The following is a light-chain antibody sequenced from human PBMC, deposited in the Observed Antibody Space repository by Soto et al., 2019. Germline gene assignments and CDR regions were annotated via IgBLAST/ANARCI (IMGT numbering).Light chain of an antibody. Sequence: QSALTQPRSVSGSPGRSVTISCTGTSIDVGDFNYVSWYQHLPGRAPKLIIYDVTNRPSGISYRFSASKSGRTASLTISGLQAEDEADYYCSSYSSSTTHVVFGGGTKVTVL. CDR1: SIDVGDFNY. CDR3: SSYSSSTTHVV. CDR2: DVT. V-gene: IGLV2-14*03. J-gene: IGLJ2*01.